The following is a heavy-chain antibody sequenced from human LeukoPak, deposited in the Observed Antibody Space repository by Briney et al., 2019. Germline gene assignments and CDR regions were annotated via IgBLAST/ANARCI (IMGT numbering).Heavy chain of an antibody. V-gene: IGHV1-69*04. CDR3: ARVAMDYGDYPAHPLGGPPDY. J-gene: IGHJ4*02. Sequence: ASVQVSCKASRGTFSSYAISWVRQAPGQGLEWMGRIIPVLGIANYAEKFQGRVTITADKSTSTAYMELSSLRSEDTAVYYCARVAMDYGDYPAHPLGGPPDYWGQGTLVTVSS. CDR2: IIPVLGIA. CDR1: RGTFSSYA. D-gene: IGHD4-17*01.